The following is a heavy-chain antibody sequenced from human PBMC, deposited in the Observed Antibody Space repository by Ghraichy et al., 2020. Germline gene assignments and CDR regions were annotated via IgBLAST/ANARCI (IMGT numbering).Heavy chain of an antibody. Sequence: GGSLRLSCSASGFTFRTYAMYWVRQAPGKGLEYVSAIDTTGLNTYYADSVKGRFAMSRDISKNTLSLEMRSLRREDTAMYYCVRVISRGQSWLGYAYLWGRGTLVTVSS. D-gene: IGHD5-18*01. CDR3: VRVISRGQSWLGYAYL. J-gene: IGHJ4*02. CDR1: GFTFRTYA. CDR2: IDTTGLNT. V-gene: IGHV3-64D*06.